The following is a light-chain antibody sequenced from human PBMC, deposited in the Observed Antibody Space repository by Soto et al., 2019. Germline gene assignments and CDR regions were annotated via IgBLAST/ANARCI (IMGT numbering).Light chain of an antibody. CDR1: QSVNSY. J-gene: IGKJ4*01. Sequence: EIVMTQSPATLSVSPGERATLSCRASQSVNSYLAWYQQKPGQAPRLLIFGASTRATGIPARFSGGGSGTDFTLTISRLEPEDFAVYYCQQFSSYPLTFGGGTKVDI. CDR3: QQFSSYPLT. CDR2: GAS. V-gene: IGKV3-15*01.